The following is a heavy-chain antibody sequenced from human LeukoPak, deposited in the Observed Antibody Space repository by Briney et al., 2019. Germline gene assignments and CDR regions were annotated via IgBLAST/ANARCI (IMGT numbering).Heavy chain of an antibody. Sequence: SETLSLTCTVSGGSISSYYWSWIRQSPGTGLEWIGYISYTGSANYNPSLKSRVTLSVDTSKNQFSLNLKSVTAADTAVYYCAGGVLLGTSGSYYFDHWGQGSLVTVSS. CDR1: GGSISSYY. J-gene: IGHJ4*02. CDR3: AGGVLLGTSGSYYFDH. CDR2: ISYTGSA. D-gene: IGHD2-8*02. V-gene: IGHV4-59*01.